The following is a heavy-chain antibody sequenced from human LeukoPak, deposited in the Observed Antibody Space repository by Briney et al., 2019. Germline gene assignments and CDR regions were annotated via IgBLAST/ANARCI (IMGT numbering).Heavy chain of an antibody. Sequence: PGGSLRLSCAASGFTFSSYGMSWVRQAPGKGLEWVSAISGSGGSTYYADSVKGRFTISRDNSKNTLYLQMNSLRAEDTAVYYCAKSDVDIVATITFYVDYWGQGTLVTVSS. D-gene: IGHD5-12*01. CDR1: GFTFSSYG. CDR3: AKSDVDIVATITFYVDY. V-gene: IGHV3-23*01. J-gene: IGHJ4*02. CDR2: ISGSGGST.